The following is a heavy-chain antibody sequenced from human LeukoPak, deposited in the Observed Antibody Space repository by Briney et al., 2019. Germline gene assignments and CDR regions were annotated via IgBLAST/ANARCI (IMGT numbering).Heavy chain of an antibody. J-gene: IGHJ5*02. D-gene: IGHD6-13*01. CDR1: GYTFTGYY. CDR2: INPNSGGT. Sequence: ASVKVSCKASGYTFTGYYMHWVRQAPGQGLEWMGWINPNSGGTNYAQKFQGRVTMTRDTSISTAYMELSRLRSDDTAVYYCARVLRYSSSWYGNWFDPWGQGTLVTVSS. V-gene: IGHV1-2*02. CDR3: ARVLRYSSSWYGNWFDP.